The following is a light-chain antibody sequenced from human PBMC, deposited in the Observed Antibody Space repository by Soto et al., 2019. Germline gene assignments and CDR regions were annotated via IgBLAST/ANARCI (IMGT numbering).Light chain of an antibody. CDR1: QSISGTY. CDR3: QHYGTSPST. CDR2: SAS. Sequence: DTVLTQSPGTLSLPSGERATLSCRASQSISGTYLAWYQQKPGQAPRLLIYSASTRATGIPDRFSGSGSGTDFTLTISRLEPEDFAVYYCQHYGTSPSTFGRVTNVDIK. V-gene: IGKV3-20*01. J-gene: IGKJ1*01.